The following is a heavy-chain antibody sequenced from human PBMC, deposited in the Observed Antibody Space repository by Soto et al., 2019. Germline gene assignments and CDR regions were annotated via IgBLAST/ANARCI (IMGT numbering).Heavy chain of an antibody. CDR3: ARGSYDFWSGYFRNYYYYYGMDV. CDR1: GGSISSYY. D-gene: IGHD3-3*01. V-gene: IGHV4-4*07. J-gene: IGHJ6*02. Sequence: PSETLSLTCTVSGGSISSYYWSWIRQPAGKGLEWIGRIYTSGGTNYNPSLKSRVTMSVDTSKNQFSLKLSSVTAADTAVYYCARGSYDFWSGYFRNYYYYYGMDVWGQGTTVTVSS. CDR2: IYTSGGT.